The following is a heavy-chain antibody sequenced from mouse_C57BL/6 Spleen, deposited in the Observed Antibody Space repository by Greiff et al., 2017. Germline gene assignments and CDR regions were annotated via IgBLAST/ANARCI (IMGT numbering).Heavy chain of an antibody. V-gene: IGHV1-82*01. J-gene: IGHJ2*01. CDR1: GYAFSSSW. CDR3: ARGGWDEGDY. Sequence: QVQLKQSGPELVKPGASVKISCKASGYAFSSSWMNWVKQRPGKGLEWIGRIYPGDGDTNYNGKFKGKATLTADKSSSTAYMQLSSLTSEDSAVYFCARGGWDEGDYWGQGTTLTVSS. D-gene: IGHD1-1*02. CDR2: IYPGDGDT.